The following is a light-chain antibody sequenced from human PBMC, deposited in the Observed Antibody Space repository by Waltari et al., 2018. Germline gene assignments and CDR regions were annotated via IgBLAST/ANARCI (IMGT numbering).Light chain of an antibody. V-gene: IGKV3-11*01. J-gene: IGKJ4*01. CDR1: QSIDTY. Sequence: EIVLTQSPATLSLSPGERATLSCRASQSIDTYLAWYQHKPGQAPRLLIYDASNRATGIPARCTGSGSGTDFTLTISSLEPEDFAVYYCQQRSRWPTCGGGTKVEIK. CDR3: QQRSRWPT. CDR2: DAS.